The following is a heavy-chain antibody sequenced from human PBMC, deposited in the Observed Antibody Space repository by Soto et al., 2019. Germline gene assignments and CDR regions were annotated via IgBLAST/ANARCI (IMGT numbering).Heavy chain of an antibody. Sequence: ASVKVSCKASGYTFTGYYMHWVRQAPGQGLEWMGWINPNSGGTNYAQKFQGRVTMTRDTSISTAYMELSRLRSDDTAVYYCARDPTTVTKYYYYYYGMDVSGPGTTVTVFS. CDR3: ARDPTTVTKYYYYYYGMDV. CDR2: INPNSGGT. V-gene: IGHV1-2*02. J-gene: IGHJ6*02. CDR1: GYTFTGYY. D-gene: IGHD4-4*01.